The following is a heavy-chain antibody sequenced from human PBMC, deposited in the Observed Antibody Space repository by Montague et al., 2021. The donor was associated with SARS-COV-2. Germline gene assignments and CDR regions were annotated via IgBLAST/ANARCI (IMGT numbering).Heavy chain of an antibody. J-gene: IGHJ3*02. CDR2: IYNSGST. V-gene: IGHV4-59*01. CDR1: GGSISRYS. D-gene: IGHD6-13*01. Sequence: SETLSLTCTVSGGSISRYSWTWIRQPPGKGLEWIGYIYNSGSTNXNPSLTSRVTISVDTSKNQFSLKLSSVAAADTAVYHCARVGPGSSWYEVAFDIWGQGTMVTVSS. CDR3: ARVGPGSSWYEVAFDI.